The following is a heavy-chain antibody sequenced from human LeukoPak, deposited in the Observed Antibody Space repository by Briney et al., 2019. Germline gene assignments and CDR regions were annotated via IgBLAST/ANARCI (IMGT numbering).Heavy chain of an antibody. CDR2: ISGRSDST. V-gene: IGHV3-23*01. D-gene: IGHD3-3*01. Sequence: GGSLRLSCAASAFTFSNDGMNWVRQAPGKGLEWVSSISGRSDSTYFADSVKGRFSISRDNSKRMLFLQMNSLRTEDTAVYYCTTDFWRAWGQGTLVTVSS. J-gene: IGHJ5*02. CDR1: AFTFSNDG. CDR3: TTDFWRA.